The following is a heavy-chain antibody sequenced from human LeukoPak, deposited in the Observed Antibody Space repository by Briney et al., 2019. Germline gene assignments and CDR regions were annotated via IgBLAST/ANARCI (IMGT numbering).Heavy chain of an antibody. CDR2: ISGSGGST. V-gene: IGHV3-23*01. CDR1: GFTFSNYG. D-gene: IGHD3-10*01. CDR3: AKMARHGAFGGYFDY. Sequence: GGPLRLSWAASGFTFSNYGMSGFLQAPGEGLERVSTISGSGGSTYYADSVKGRFTSSRDSSKDTLYLQMNSLRAEDTAVYVCAKMARHGAFGGYFDYWGQGTLVTVSS. J-gene: IGHJ4*02.